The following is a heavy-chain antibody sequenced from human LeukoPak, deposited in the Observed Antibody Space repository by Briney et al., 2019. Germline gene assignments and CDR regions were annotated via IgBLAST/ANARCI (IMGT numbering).Heavy chain of an antibody. CDR1: GGSISSYY. V-gene: IGHV4-4*07. CDR2: INTSGST. Sequence: SETLSLTCTVSGGSISSYYWSWIRQPAGKGLEWIGRINTSGSTNYNPSLKSRVTMSADTSKNQFSLKLSSVTAADTAMYYCARVGSSGSGSYYPDYWGQGTPVTVSS. CDR3: ARVGSSGSGSYYPDY. J-gene: IGHJ4*02. D-gene: IGHD3-10*01.